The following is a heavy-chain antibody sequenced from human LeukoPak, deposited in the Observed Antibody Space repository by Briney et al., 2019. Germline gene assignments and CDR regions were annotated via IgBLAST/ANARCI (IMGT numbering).Heavy chain of an antibody. CDR3: ARPARPAYYYYYMDV. V-gene: IGHV4-38-2*02. CDR2: IYHSGST. J-gene: IGHJ6*03. Sequence: KSSETLSLTCTVSGYSISSGYYWGWIRQPPGKGLEWIGSIYHSGSTYYNPFLKSRVTTSVDTSKNQFSLKLSSVTAADTAVYYCARPARPAYYYYYMDVWGKGTTVTVSS. CDR1: GYSISSGYY. D-gene: IGHD6-6*01.